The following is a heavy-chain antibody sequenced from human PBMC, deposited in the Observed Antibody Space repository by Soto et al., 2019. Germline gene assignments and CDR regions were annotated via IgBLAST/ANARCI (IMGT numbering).Heavy chain of an antibody. CDR3: ARGGFYYGSGSYYRIDPYYYYGMDV. Sequence: SETLSLTCSVSGGSISNGGYYWSWIRQHPGKGLEWIGYIYYSGSTNYNPSLKSRVTISVDTSKNQFSLKLSSVTAADTAVYYCARGGFYYGSGSYYRIDPYYYYGMDVWGQGTTVTVSS. CDR2: IYYSGST. CDR1: GGSISNGGYY. V-gene: IGHV4-61*08. J-gene: IGHJ6*02. D-gene: IGHD3-10*01.